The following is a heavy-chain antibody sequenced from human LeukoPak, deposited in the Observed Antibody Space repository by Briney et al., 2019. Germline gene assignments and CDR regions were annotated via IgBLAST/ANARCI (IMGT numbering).Heavy chain of an antibody. V-gene: IGHV3-21*04. J-gene: IGHJ3*02. CDR2: ISSSSSYI. Sequence: GGSLRLSCAASGFTVSSYSMNWVRQAPGKGLEWVSSISSSSSYIYYADSVKGRFTISRDNAKNSLYLQMNSLRAEDTAVYYCARAPFLRYFDWPNAFDIWGQGTMVTVSS. D-gene: IGHD3-9*01. CDR3: ARAPFLRYFDWPNAFDI. CDR1: GFTVSSYS.